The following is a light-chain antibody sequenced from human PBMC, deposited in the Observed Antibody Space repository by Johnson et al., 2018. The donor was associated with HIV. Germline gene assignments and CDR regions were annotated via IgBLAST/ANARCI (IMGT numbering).Light chain of an antibody. CDR1: SSNIGNNY. V-gene: IGLV1-51*01. CDR3: GTWDSSLSGGV. CDR2: DNN. J-gene: IGLJ1*01. Sequence: QAVLTQPPSVSAAPGQKVTISCSGSSSNIGNNYVSWYQQVPGTAPKLLIYDNNRRPSGIPDRFSGSKSGTSATLGITGLQTGDEADYYCGTWDSSLSGGVFGTGTKVPVL.